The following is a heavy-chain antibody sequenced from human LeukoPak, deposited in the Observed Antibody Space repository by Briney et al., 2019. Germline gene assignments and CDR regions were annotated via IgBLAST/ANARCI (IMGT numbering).Heavy chain of an antibody. V-gene: IGHV4-34*01. J-gene: IGHJ4*02. Sequence: PSETLSLTCAVYGGSCDDYYCSWIRQPQGKGLEWVGEIHPHGIFYYNSSLMSRVTISIDTSKTQFSLRLTSVTATDTAFYYCARGRDRSKAGDHWGQGSLVTVSS. CDR2: IHPHGIF. CDR1: GGSCDDYY. CDR3: ARGRDRSKAGDH. D-gene: IGHD5-24*01.